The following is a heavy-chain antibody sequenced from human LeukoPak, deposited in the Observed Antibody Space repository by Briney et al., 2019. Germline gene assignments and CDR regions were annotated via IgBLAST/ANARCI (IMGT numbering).Heavy chain of an antibody. Sequence: NPSETLSLTCTVSGYSISSGYYWGWIRQPPGKGLEWIGSIYHSGSTYYNPSLKSRVTISVDTSKNQFSLKLSSVTAADTAVYYCARSRITYYYDNSGPGRNDAFGLWGQGTMVTVSS. CDR1: GYSISSGYY. D-gene: IGHD3-22*01. V-gene: IGHV4-38-2*02. CDR2: IYHSGST. J-gene: IGHJ3*01. CDR3: ARSRITYYYDNSGPGRNDAFGL.